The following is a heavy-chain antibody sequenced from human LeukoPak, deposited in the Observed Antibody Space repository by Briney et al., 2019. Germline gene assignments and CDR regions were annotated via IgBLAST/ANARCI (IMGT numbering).Heavy chain of an antibody. J-gene: IGHJ6*02. V-gene: IGHV1-3*01. CDR2: INAGNGNT. Sequence: GASVKVSCKASGYTFTSYGISWVRQAPGQGLEWMGWINAGNGNTKYSQKFQGRVTITRDTSASTAYMELSSLRSEDTAVYYCARNPTYYYYGMDVWGQGTTVTVSS. CDR1: GYTFTSYG. CDR3: ARNPTYYYYGMDV.